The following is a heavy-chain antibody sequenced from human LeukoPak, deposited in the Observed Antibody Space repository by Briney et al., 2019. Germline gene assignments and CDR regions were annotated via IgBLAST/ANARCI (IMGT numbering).Heavy chain of an antibody. D-gene: IGHD3-9*01. J-gene: IGHJ4*02. CDR1: GYTFTSYG. CDR3: ARERPYYDILTGYYFDY. CDR2: ISAYNGNT. V-gene: IGHV1-18*01. Sequence: ASVKVSCKASGYTFTSYGISWVRQAPGQGLEWMGWISAYNGNTNYAQKLQGRVTMTTDTSTSTAYMELRSLRSDDTAVYYCARERPYYDILTGYYFDYWGQGTLVTVSS.